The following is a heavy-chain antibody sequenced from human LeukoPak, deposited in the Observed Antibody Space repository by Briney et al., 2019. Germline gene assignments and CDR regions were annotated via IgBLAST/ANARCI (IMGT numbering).Heavy chain of an antibody. CDR2: IYYSGST. Sequence: SETLSLTCTVSGGSISSYYWSWIRQPPGKGLEWIGYIYYSGSTNYNPSLKSRVTISVDTSKNQFSLKLSSVTAADTAVYYCGRDIVGATDYWGQGTLVTVSS. D-gene: IGHD1-26*01. J-gene: IGHJ4*02. CDR1: GGSISSYY. CDR3: GRDIVGATDY. V-gene: IGHV4-59*01.